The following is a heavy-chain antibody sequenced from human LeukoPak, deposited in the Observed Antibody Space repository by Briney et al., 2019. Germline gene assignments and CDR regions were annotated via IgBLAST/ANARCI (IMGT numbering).Heavy chain of an antibody. J-gene: IGHJ5*02. CDR2: MNPNSGRT. D-gene: IGHD6-19*01. V-gene: IGHV1-8*01. CDR3: ARAFSLLIAGAFDP. CDR1: GYTFTSYD. Sequence: ASVKVSCKASGYTFTSYDIDWVRQATGQGLEWMGWMNPNSGRTGYAQKFQGRVTMTRNTSISTAYMELSSLRSEDTAVYYCARAFSLLIAGAFDPWGQGTLVTVSS.